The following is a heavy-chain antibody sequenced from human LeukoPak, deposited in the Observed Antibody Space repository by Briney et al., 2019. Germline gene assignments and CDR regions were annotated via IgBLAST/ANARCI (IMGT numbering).Heavy chain of an antibody. V-gene: IGHV4-59*01. CDR1: GGSISSYY. Sequence: SETLSLTCTVSGGSISSYYWSWIRQPPGKGLEWIGYIYYSGSTNYNPSLKSRVTISVDTSKNQFSLKLSSVTAADTAVYYCARISPYKYSHGVIDYWGQGTLVTVSS. J-gene: IGHJ4*02. D-gene: IGHD5-18*01. CDR3: ARISPYKYSHGVIDY. CDR2: IYYSGST.